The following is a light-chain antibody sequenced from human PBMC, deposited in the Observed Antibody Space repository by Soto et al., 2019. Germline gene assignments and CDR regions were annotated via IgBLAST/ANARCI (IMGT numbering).Light chain of an antibody. CDR1: QSVSSY. CDR3: QQRSNWPT. Sequence: EIVLTQSPATLSLSPGERATLSCRASQSVSSYLSCYQQKPGQAPRLLIYDASNRATGIPARFSGSGSGTDLTLTISSLEPEDFAVYYCQQRSNWPTFGGGTKVEIK. J-gene: IGKJ4*01. V-gene: IGKV3-11*01. CDR2: DAS.